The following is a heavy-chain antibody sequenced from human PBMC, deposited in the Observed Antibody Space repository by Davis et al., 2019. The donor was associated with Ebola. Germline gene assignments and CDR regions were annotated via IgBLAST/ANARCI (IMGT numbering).Heavy chain of an antibody. CDR3: ARDRPGIAAAGTQCSWFDP. J-gene: IGHJ5*02. Sequence: ASVKVSCKASGYTFTSYYMHWVRQAPGQGLEWMGIINPSGGSTSYAQKFQGRVTMTRDTSTSTVYMELSSLRSEDTAVYYCARDRPGIAAAGTQCSWFDPWGQGTLVTVSS. V-gene: IGHV1-46*03. CDR2: INPSGGST. D-gene: IGHD6-13*01. CDR1: GYTFTSYY.